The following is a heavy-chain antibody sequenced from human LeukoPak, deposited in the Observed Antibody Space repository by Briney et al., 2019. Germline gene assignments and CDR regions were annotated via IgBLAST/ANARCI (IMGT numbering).Heavy chain of an antibody. J-gene: IGHJ4*02. CDR3: ARAHYYYDSSGYSTTLSYFDY. CDR1: GFTFSSYS. D-gene: IGHD3-22*01. V-gene: IGHV3-21*01. Sequence: PGGSLRLSCAASGFTFSSYSMNWVRQAPGKGLEWVSSISSSSSYIYYADSVKGRFTISRDNAKNSLYLQMNSLRAEDTAVYYCARAHYYYDSSGYSTTLSYFDYWGQGTLVTVSS. CDR2: ISSSSSYI.